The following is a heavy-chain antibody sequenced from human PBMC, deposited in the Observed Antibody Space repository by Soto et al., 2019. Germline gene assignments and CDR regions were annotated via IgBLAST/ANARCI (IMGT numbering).Heavy chain of an antibody. D-gene: IGHD3-22*01. J-gene: IGHJ4*02. Sequence: QLQLQESGPGLVKPSETLSLTCTVSGGSISTSSYYWGWIRQPPGKGLEWIGSIYYSGSAYYNPSLKSRVTISVDTSKNQFSLKLSSVTAADTAVYYCARDYDSSGDYWGQGTLVTVSS. CDR3: ARDYDSSGDY. CDR2: IYYSGSA. V-gene: IGHV4-39*01. CDR1: GGSISTSSYY.